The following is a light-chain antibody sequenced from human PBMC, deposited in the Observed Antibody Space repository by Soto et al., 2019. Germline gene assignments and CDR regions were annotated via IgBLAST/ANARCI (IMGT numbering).Light chain of an antibody. CDR3: QQYNNWPPYT. Sequence: EIVMTQSPATLSVSPGERATLSCRASQSVSSNLAWYQQKSGQTPRLLIYDASTRATDIPARFSGSGSGTEFTLTISSLQSEDFAVYYCQQYNNWPPYTFGQGTKLDIK. V-gene: IGKV3-15*01. CDR2: DAS. CDR1: QSVSSN. J-gene: IGKJ2*01.